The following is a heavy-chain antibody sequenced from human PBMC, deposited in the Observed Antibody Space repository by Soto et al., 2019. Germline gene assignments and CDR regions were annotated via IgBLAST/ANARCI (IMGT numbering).Heavy chain of an antibody. CDR2: IYYNGGT. D-gene: IGHD3-9*01. V-gene: IGHV4-39*01. CDR1: GASISSYY. J-gene: IGHJ4*02. CDR3: ARHYDILTGYYTPLEY. Sequence: PSETLSLTCNVSGASISSYYWGWIRQPPGKGLEWIGTIYYNGGTYYNPSLKSRVTISVDTSKNQFFLKLSSVTAADTAVYYCARHYDILTGYYTPLEYWGQGTQVTVSS.